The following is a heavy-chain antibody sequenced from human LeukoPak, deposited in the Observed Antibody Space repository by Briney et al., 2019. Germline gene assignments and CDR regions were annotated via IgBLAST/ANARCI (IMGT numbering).Heavy chain of an antibody. V-gene: IGHV1-46*01. J-gene: IGHJ6*03. CDR2: INPSGGST. CDR3: ARGRRFGGLYYYYMDV. Sequence: GASVKVSCKASGYTFTSYYIHWVRQAPGQGLEWVGIINPSGGSTSYAQKFQGRVTMTRDTSTSTVYMELSSLRSEDTAVYYCARGRRFGGLYYYYMDVWGKGTTVTISS. CDR1: GYTFTSYY. D-gene: IGHD3-16*01.